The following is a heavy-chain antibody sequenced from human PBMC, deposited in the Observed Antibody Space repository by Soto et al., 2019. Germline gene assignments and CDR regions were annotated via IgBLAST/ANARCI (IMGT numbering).Heavy chain of an antibody. CDR3: AHRRGVTFDY. V-gene: IGHV2-5*02. J-gene: IGHJ4*02. CDR2: IYWDDDD. D-gene: IGHD2-21*02. CDR1: GFSLNTNGVG. Sequence: QITLKESGPTLVKPTQTLTLTCTFSGFSLNTNGVGVGWIRQPPGKALEWLALIYWDDDDYYSPSLKSRLTITKDTSKHQVVLAMTNMDPVDTATYYCAHRRGVTFDYWGQGTLVTVSS.